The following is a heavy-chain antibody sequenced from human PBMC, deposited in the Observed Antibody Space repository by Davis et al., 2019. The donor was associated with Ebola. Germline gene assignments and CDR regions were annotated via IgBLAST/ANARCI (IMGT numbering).Heavy chain of an antibody. D-gene: IGHD3-10*01. CDR2: VYYTGIT. V-gene: IGHV4-31*03. Sequence: PSETLSLTCTVSGGSVSSGSYYWSWIRQPPGKGLEWIGYVYYTGITYYNPSLKSRVTISIDTSKHQFSLKLSSVTAADTAVYYCARTMVRGVLAISAWGQGTLVTVSA. J-gene: IGHJ5*02. CDR3: ARTMVRGVLAISA. CDR1: GGSVSSGSYY.